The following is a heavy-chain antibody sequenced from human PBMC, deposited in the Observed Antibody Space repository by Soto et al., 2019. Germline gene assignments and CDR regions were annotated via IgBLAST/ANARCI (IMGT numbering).Heavy chain of an antibody. CDR3: ATRMTTAPY. Sequence: EAQLVQSGGGLVQPGGSLRLSCEASGFSVSYNYMSWVRQAPGKGLEWVSLIYSGGGTDYAESVKGRFTISRDNSKNTLYLQMNSLKAEDTAIYYCATRMTTAPYWGQGTLVTVSS. V-gene: IGHV3-66*01. D-gene: IGHD4-17*01. CDR1: GFSVSYNY. J-gene: IGHJ4*02. CDR2: IYSGGGT.